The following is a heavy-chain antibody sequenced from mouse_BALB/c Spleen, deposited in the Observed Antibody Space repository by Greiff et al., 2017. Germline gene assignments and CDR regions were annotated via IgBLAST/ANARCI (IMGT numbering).Heavy chain of an antibody. J-gene: IGHJ2*01. D-gene: IGHD3-3*01. CDR2: IDPANGNT. Sequence: VQLKQSGAELVKPGASVKLSCTASGFNIKDTYMHWVKQRPEQGLEWIGRIDPANGNTKYDPKFQGKATITADTSSNTAYLQLSSLTSEDTAVYYGARGRTPLFDYWGQGTTLTVSS. V-gene: IGHV14-3*02. CDR1: GFNIKDTY. CDR3: ARGRTPLFDY.